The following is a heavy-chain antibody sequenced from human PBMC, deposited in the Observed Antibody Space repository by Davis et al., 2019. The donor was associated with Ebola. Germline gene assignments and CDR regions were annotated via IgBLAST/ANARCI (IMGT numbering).Heavy chain of an antibody. CDR1: GFTFSSHW. CDR3: TRDFDYGGGY. D-gene: IGHD4-17*01. V-gene: IGHV3-74*01. CDR2: INGDGSTT. J-gene: IGHJ4*02. Sequence: GSLKISCAASGFTFSSHWIHWVRQAPGKGLVWVSRINGDGSTTGYADSVKGRFTTSRDNAKNTLYLQMNSLRAEDTAVYYCTRDFDYGGGYWGQGTLVTVSS.